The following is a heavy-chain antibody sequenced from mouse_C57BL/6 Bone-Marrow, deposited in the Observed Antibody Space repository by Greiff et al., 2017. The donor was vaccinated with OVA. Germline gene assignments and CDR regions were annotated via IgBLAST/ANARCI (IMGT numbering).Heavy chain of an antibody. J-gene: IGHJ3*01. V-gene: IGHV5-6*02. CDR1: GFTFSSYG. CDR3: ARQGGNSFAY. D-gene: IGHD2-1*01. CDR2: ISSGGSYT. Sequence: EVMLVESGGDLVKPGGSLKLSCAASGFTFSSYGMSWVRQTPDKRLEWVATISSGGSYTYYPDSVKGRFTISRDNAKNTLYLQMSSLKSEDTAMYYCARQGGNSFAYWGQGTLVTVSA.